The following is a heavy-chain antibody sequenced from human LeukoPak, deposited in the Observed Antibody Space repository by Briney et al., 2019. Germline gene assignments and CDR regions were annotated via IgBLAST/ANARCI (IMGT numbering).Heavy chain of an antibody. V-gene: IGHV1-2*02. D-gene: IGHD4-17*01. CDR3: ARDQGLSSPTVTTSLSNY. J-gene: IGHJ4*02. CDR1: GYTFTDYY. CDR2: IKPNSGGT. Sequence: ASVKASCNVSGYTFTDYYMHWVRQAPGQGLEWMGWIKPNSGGTNYAQMFQGRVTMTRDTSISTAYMELSRLRSDDTAVYYCARDQGLSSPTVTTSLSNYWGQGTLVTVSS.